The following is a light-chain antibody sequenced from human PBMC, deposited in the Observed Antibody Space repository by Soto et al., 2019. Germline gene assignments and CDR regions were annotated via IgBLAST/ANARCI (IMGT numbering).Light chain of an antibody. J-gene: IGKJ3*01. CDR2: AAS. V-gene: IGKV1-39*01. Sequence: DIQMTQSPSSLSASVGDRVTITCRANQNISNYLHWYQQKPGKAPKLLIYAASNLQRGVPSWFIASGSGTDFTLNISTLQPEECETYYCPQSYSTPFTFGPGTKVYI. CDR3: PQSYSTPFT. CDR1: QNISNY.